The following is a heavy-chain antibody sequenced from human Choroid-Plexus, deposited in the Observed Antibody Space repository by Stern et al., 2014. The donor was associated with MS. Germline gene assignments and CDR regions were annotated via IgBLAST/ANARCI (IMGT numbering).Heavy chain of an antibody. J-gene: IGHJ5*02. CDR3: AKDRQYLTYFFDH. CDR1: GFTFGSCA. CDR2: GSYYGNNK. V-gene: IGHV3-30*18. Sequence: EQLVESGGGVVQPGRPLRLSCVASGFTFGSCAMHWVRQAPGNGLEWVDGGSYYGNNKYYADSGKGRFPISRDNSQNTLYMQMSSLRPEDTAVYYCAKDRQYLTYFFDHWGQGSLVTVSS. D-gene: IGHD2/OR15-2a*01.